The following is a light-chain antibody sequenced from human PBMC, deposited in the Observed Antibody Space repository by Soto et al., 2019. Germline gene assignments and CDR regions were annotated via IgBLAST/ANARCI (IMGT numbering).Light chain of an antibody. J-gene: IGKJ1*01. CDR1: QSVDSRF. Sequence: EIVLTQSPGSLSLSPGERATLSCRASQSVDSRFFAWYQQRPGQAPRLLIYGASRRATGIPDRFTGSGSETDFTLIISGLEPEDFALYYCQQYDSSVTFGLGTKVEIK. V-gene: IGKV3-20*01. CDR2: GAS. CDR3: QQYDSSVT.